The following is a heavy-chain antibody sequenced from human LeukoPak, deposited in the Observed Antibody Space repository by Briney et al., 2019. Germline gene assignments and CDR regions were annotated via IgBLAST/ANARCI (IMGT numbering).Heavy chain of an antibody. Sequence: PSETLSLTCTVSGDSISSSYWNWIRQPPGKGLEWIGYFYYSESTNYNPSLKSRVTISVDTSRNQFSLKLSSVTAADTAVYYCARHATAYSSSWFDYWGQGTLVTVSS. CDR1: GDSISSSY. CDR2: FYYSEST. V-gene: IGHV4-59*08. J-gene: IGHJ4*02. D-gene: IGHD6-13*01. CDR3: ARHATAYSSSWFDY.